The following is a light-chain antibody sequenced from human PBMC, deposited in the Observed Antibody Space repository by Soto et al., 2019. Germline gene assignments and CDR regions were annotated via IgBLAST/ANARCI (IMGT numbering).Light chain of an antibody. CDR2: GNG. CDR1: SSNIGAGYD. CDR3: QSYDSSLSGV. V-gene: IGLV1-40*01. Sequence: QSVLTQPRSVSGSPGQSVTISCTGSSSNIGAGYDVHWYQQLPGTAPKLLIYGNGNRPSGVPDRSSGSKSGTSASLAITGLQAEDEADYYCQSYDSSLSGVFGTGTKVTVL. J-gene: IGLJ1*01.